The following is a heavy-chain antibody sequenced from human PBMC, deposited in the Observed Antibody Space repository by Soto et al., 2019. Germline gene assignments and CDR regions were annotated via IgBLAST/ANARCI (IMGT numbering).Heavy chain of an antibody. D-gene: IGHD2-15*01. V-gene: IGHV1-69*02. CDR2: IIPILGIA. CDR3: ARVVSLGIVDY. CDR1: GGTFSSYT. Sequence: ASVKVSCKASGGTFSSYTISWVRQAPGQGLEWMGRIIPILGIANYAQKFQGRVTITADKSTSTAYMELSSLRSEDTAVYYCARVVSLGIVDYWGQGTLVTVSS. J-gene: IGHJ4*02.